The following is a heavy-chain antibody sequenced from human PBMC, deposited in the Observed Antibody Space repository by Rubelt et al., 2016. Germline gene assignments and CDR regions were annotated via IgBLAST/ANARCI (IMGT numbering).Heavy chain of an antibody. CDR2: TSGDGKNK. CDR3: AREADDENGY. D-gene: IGHD2-8*01. V-gene: IGHV3-23*01. CDR1: GFVFSSYA. Sequence: ASGFVFSSYAMSWVRQAPGKGLEWVSGTSGDGKNKYYADSVRGRFTISRDNARNSLYLQMNSLRVEDTAVYYCAREADDENGYWGQGTLVTVSS. J-gene: IGHJ4*02.